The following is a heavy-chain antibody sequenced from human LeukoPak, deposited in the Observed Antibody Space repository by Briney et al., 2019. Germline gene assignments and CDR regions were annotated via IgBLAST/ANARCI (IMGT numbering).Heavy chain of an antibody. CDR2: IYHSGST. V-gene: IGHV4-38-2*02. J-gene: IGHJ4*02. Sequence: SETLTLTCTVSGGSISSYYWSWIRQPPGKGLEWIGSIYHSGSTYYNPSLKSRVTISVDTSKDQFSLKLSSVTAADTAVYYCARDSGLHPGYFDYWGQRTLVTDSS. CDR1: GGSISSYY. CDR3: ARDSGLHPGYFDY. D-gene: IGHD3-10*01.